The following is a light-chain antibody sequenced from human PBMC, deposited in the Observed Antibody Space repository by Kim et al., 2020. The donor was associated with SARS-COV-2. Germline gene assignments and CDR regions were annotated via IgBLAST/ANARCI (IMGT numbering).Light chain of an antibody. V-gene: IGKV3-20*01. CDR3: QQYGSSPLT. CDR1: QSVSTSY. CDR2: GAS. J-gene: IGKJ4*01. Sequence: LSPAERATLSCRASQSVSTSYLAWYQQKPGQAPRLLIYGASSRATGIPDRFSGSGSGTDFTLTISRLEPEDFAVYYCQQYGSSPLTFGGGTKVEI.